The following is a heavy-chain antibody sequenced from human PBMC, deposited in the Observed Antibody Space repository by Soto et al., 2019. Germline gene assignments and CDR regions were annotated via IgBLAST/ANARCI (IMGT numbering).Heavy chain of an antibody. Sequence: QVQLQESGPGLVKPSETLSLTCTVSGGSISSYYWSWIRQPPGKGLEWIGYIYYSGSTNYNPSLKSRVTISVDTSQNQFSLKLSSVTAADTAVYYCARLGYDVVVPAANYYFDYWGQGTLVTVSS. CDR2: IYYSGST. CDR3: ARLGYDVVVPAANYYFDY. V-gene: IGHV4-59*08. CDR1: GGSISSYY. J-gene: IGHJ4*02. D-gene: IGHD2-2*01.